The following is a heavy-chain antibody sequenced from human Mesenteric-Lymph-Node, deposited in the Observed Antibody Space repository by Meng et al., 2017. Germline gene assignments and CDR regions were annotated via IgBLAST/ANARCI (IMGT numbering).Heavy chain of an antibody. CDR1: GFTFSSYA. V-gene: IGHV3-30*04. CDR3: ARDQWGDI. J-gene: IGHJ3*02. CDR2: IPYDGSNK. Sequence: QVQRVESGGGVVQPGRSPRLSCAASGFTFSSYAMYWVRQAPGKGLEWVAIIPYDGSNKYYADSVKGRFTVSRDNSKNTLYLQMNSLRAEDTAVYYCARDQWGDIWGQGTMVTVSS. D-gene: IGHD1-26*01.